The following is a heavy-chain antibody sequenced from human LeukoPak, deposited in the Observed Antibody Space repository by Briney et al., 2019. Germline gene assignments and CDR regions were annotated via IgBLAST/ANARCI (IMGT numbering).Heavy chain of an antibody. J-gene: IGHJ3*02. V-gene: IGHV3-33*06. CDR3: AKDPGAFDI. CDR1: GFTFSSYG. Sequence: GGSLRLSCAASGFTFSSYGMHWARQAPGKGLEWVAVISYDGTNKYYAESVKGRFTISRDNSKNTRYLQMNSLRAEDTAVYYCAKDPGAFDIWGQGTMVTVSS. CDR2: ISYDGTNK.